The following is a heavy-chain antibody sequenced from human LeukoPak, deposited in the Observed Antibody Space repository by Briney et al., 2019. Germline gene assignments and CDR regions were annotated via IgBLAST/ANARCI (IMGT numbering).Heavy chain of an antibody. D-gene: IGHD3-10*01. Sequence: GGSLRLSCATSGFTFSSHAMTWVRQAPGKGLEWVSTISNTGGDTFYADSVKGRFTTSRDNSKNTLYVQMSSLRAEDTAIYYCAKDAWFSTYWGQGTLVTVSS. CDR1: GFTFSSHA. V-gene: IGHV3-23*01. J-gene: IGHJ4*02. CDR2: ISNTGGDT. CDR3: AKDAWFSTY.